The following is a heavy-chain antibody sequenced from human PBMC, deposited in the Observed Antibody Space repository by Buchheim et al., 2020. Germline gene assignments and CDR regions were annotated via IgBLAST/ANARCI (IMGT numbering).Heavy chain of an antibody. Sequence: QVQLVESGGGVVQPGRSLRLSCAASGFTFSSYGMHWVRQAPGKGLEWVAIIWSDENNKDYADSVKGRFTISRDNSKNTLYLQMNSLRAEDTAIYYCARASSSWYSLVKFWGRGTL. J-gene: IGHJ4*02. V-gene: IGHV3-33*01. CDR3: ARASSSWYSLVKF. D-gene: IGHD6-13*01. CDR1: GFTFSSYG. CDR2: IWSDENNK.